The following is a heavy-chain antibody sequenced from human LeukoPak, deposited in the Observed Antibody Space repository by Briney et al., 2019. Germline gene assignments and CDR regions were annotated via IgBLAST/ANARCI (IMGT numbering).Heavy chain of an antibody. CDR2: INAGNGNT. CDR3: ALAIGYSSGWYRYYFDY. CDR1: GCTFTSYA. V-gene: IGHV1-3*01. D-gene: IGHD6-19*01. Sequence: ASVKVSCKASGCTFTSYAMHWVRQAPGQRLEWMGWINAGNGNTKYSQKFQGRVTITRDTSASTAYMELSSLRSEDTAVYYCALAIGYSSGWYRYYFDYWGQGTLVTVSS. J-gene: IGHJ4*02.